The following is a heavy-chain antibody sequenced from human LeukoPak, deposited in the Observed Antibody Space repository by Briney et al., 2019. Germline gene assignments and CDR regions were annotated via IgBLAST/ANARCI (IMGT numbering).Heavy chain of an antibody. CDR1: GYTFTSYD. V-gene: IGHV1-8*03. Sequence: ASVKVSCKASGYTFTSYDINWVRQSTGQGLKWMGWMNPNSGNTGYAQKFQGRVTITRNTSISTAYMELSSLRSEDTAVYYCARGPYYDFWSGLKWGSDYYYMDVWAKGPRSPSP. CDR2: MNPNSGNT. J-gene: IGHJ6*03. D-gene: IGHD3-3*01. CDR3: ARGPYYDFWSGLKWGSDYYYMDV.